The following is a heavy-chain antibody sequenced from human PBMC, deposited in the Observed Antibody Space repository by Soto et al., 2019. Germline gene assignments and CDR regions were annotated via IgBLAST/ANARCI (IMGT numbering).Heavy chain of an antibody. J-gene: IGHJ5*02. CDR2: INHSGST. V-gene: IGHV4-34*01. D-gene: IGHD3-10*01. CDR1: GGSFSGYY. CDR3: ARGHYGSGSCWFDP. Sequence: SETLSLTCAVYGGSFSGYYWSWIRQPPGKGLEWIGEINHSGSTNYNPSLKSRVTISVDTSKNQFSLKLSSVTAADTAVYYCARGHYGSGSCWFDPWGQGTLVTVSS.